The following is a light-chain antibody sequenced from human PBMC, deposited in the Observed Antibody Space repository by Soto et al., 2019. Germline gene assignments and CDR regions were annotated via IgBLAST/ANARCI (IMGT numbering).Light chain of an antibody. V-gene: IGKV2-30*01. Sequence: DVVMTQSPLSLPVTLGQPASISCRSSQSLAYSDGNTYLNWFQQRPGQSPRRLISKVSNRDSGVPDRYSCISSSTDFTLKISRVDAEDVGVYYCMQGTHWPPYAFGQGTKLEIK. CDR2: KVS. J-gene: IGKJ2*01. CDR1: QSLAYSDGNTY. CDR3: MQGTHWPPYA.